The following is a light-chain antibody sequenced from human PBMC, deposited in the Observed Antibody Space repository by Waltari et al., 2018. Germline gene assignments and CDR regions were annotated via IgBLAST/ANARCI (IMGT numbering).Light chain of an antibody. CDR3: QSYDTNLRAV. CDR2: DGD. Sequence: QSVLTQPPSVSGAPGQRVTISCSGSSSNIGAGYDVYWYQQLPGTAPKLLISDGDSRASWVPDRFSASKSGSSASLAISGLQAEDESDYYCQSYDTNLRAVFGGGTRLTVL. CDR1: SSNIGAGYD. V-gene: IGLV1-40*01. J-gene: IGLJ3*02.